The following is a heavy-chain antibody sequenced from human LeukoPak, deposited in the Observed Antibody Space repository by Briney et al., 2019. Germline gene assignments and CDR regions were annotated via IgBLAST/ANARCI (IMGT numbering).Heavy chain of an antibody. Sequence: GGSLRLSCAASGFTFSSYSMNWVRQAPGKGLEWVSSISSSSSYIYYADSVKGRFTISRDNAKNSPYLQMNSLRAEDTAVYYCARYSLDAFDIWGQGTMVTVSS. CDR3: ARYSLDAFDI. CDR1: GFTFSSYS. D-gene: IGHD5-18*01. CDR2: ISSSSSYI. V-gene: IGHV3-21*01. J-gene: IGHJ3*02.